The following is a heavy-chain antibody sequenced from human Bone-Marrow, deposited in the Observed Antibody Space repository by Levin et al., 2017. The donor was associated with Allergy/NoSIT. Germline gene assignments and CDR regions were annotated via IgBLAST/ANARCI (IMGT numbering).Heavy chain of an antibody. V-gene: IGHV3-15*01. J-gene: IGHJ5*02. CDR2: VRSNADGGTS. D-gene: IGHD3-3*01. CDR3: APEPRITLSGVLLKGGLDT. CDR1: GFILSKVW. Sequence: GGSLRLSCAASGFILSKVWMSWVRQTPGKGLQWVARVRSNADGGTSEYAAAVKGRFTISRDDAKNMTFLQMDSLKAEDTAAYYCAPEPRITLSGVLLKGGLDTWGQGTLVSVSS.